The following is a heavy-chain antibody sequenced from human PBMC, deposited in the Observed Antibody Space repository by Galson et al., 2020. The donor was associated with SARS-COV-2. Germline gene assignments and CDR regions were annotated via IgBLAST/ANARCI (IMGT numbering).Heavy chain of an antibody. D-gene: IGHD3-16*01. Sequence: GGSLRLSCVASGFTFRNYGMNWVRQAPGKGLEWVAFIGRSGETMYNPHSGKGRFTISRDNDKNSAFLQMSNLRADDTALYYCAREGQAVVWGFFDYWGQGALVTVSS. CDR3: AREGQAVVWGFFDY. J-gene: IGHJ4*02. CDR1: GFTFRNYG. CDR2: IGRSGETM. V-gene: IGHV3-48*04.